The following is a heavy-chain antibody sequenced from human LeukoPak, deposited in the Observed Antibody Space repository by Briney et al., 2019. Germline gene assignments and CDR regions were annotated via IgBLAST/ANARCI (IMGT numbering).Heavy chain of an antibody. Sequence: GESPKISCKGSGYSFTDYWIGWVRQMPGKGLEWMGIFYPDDSDTRYNPSFQGQVTISADKSISTAYLQWSSLKASDTAMYYCARRKNYYFDYWGQGTLVTVSS. CDR3: ARRKNYYFDY. D-gene: IGHD1-7*01. J-gene: IGHJ4*02. CDR2: FYPDDSDT. V-gene: IGHV5-51*01. CDR1: GYSFTDYW.